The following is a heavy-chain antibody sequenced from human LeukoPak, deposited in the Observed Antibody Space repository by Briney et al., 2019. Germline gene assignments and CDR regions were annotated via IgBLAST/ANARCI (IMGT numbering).Heavy chain of an antibody. CDR2: ISSSSSYM. J-gene: IGHJ4*02. CDR3: AARYFDY. V-gene: IGHV3-21*01. Sequence: KPGGSLRLSCAASGFTFSSYSMNWVRQAPGKGLEWVSSISSSSSYMYYADSVKGRFTISRDNAKNSLYLQMNSLRAEDTAVYYCAARYFDYWGQGTLVTVSS. CDR1: GFTFSSYS.